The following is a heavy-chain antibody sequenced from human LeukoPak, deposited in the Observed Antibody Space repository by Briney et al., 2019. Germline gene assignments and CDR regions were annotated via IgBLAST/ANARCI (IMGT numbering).Heavy chain of an antibody. J-gene: IGHJ2*01. V-gene: IGHV4-59*01. D-gene: IGHD5-24*01. Sequence: PSETLSLTCTVAGVSISSYYWSWIRQPPGKGLEWIGYIYYSGSTNYNPSLKSRVTISIDTSKNQFSLKLNSVTAADTAVYYCARVGGEIGYNYWYFDLWGRGTPVSVSS. CDR3: ARVGGEIGYNYWYFDL. CDR2: IYYSGST. CDR1: GVSISSYY.